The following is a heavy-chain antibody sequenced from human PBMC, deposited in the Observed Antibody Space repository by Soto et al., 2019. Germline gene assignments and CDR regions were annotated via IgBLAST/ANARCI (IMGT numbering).Heavy chain of an antibody. V-gene: IGHV3-23*01. Sequence: GGSLRLSCAASGLTFSTYAMTWVRQAPGKGLEWVSAISGSGGSTYYADSVKGRFTISRDNSKNTLHLHMNSLRAEDTAVYYCAKADFGDYVSYYYYMDVWGKGTTVTVSS. CDR3: AKADFGDYVSYYYYMDV. J-gene: IGHJ6*03. CDR2: ISGSGGST. CDR1: GLTFSTYA. D-gene: IGHD4-17*01.